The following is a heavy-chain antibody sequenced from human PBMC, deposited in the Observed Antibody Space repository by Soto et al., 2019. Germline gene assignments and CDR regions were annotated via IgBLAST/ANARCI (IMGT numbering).Heavy chain of an antibody. D-gene: IGHD1-26*01. CDR1: GGTFSSYA. CDR3: ARVGGSGSYTPSGFQYYGMDV. V-gene: IGHV1-69*01. Sequence: QMQLVQSGAEVKKPGSSVKVSCKASGGTFSSYAISWVRQAPGQGLEWMGGIIPIFGTANYAQKFQGRVTTTADESTSTAYMELSSLRSEDTAVYYSARVGGSGSYTPSGFQYYGMDVWGQGTTVTVSS. J-gene: IGHJ6*02. CDR2: IIPIFGTA.